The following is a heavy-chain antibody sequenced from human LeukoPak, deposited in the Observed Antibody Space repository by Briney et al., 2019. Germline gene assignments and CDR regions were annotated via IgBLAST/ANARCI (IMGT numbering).Heavy chain of an antibody. V-gene: IGHV3-11*01. J-gene: IGHJ4*02. CDR3: ARGDGYILDY. CDR1: AFTFSDYY. Sequence: TPGRSLRLSCAASAFTFSDYYISWISHPPGNGLEWVSYISSSGSTIYYADSVKGRFTISRDNAKNSLYLQMNSLRAEDTAVYYCARGDGYILDYWGQGTLVTVSS. D-gene: IGHD5-24*01. CDR2: ISSSGSTI.